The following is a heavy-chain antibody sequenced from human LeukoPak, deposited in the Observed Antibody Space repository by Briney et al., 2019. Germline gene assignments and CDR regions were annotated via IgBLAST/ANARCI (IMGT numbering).Heavy chain of an antibody. CDR3: ARRVGAAGIQTNWFDP. D-gene: IGHD6-13*01. CDR2: IYPGDSDT. CDR1: GYSFTSYW. V-gene: IGHV5-51*01. Sequence: GESLKISCKGSGYSFTSYWIGWVRQMPGKGLEWMGIIYPGDSDTRYSPSFQGQVTISADKSISTAYLQWSSLKASDTAMYYCARRVGAAGIQTNWFDPWGQGTLVTVSS. J-gene: IGHJ5*02.